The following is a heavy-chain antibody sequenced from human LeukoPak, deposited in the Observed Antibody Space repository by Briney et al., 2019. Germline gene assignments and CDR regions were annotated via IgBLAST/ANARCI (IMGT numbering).Heavy chain of an antibody. CDR1: GGSFSGYY. J-gene: IGHJ6*03. CDR2: INHSGST. Sequence: SETLSLTCAVYGGSFSGYYWSWIRQPPGKGLEWIGEINHSGSTNYNPSLKSRVTISVDTSKNQFSLKLCSVTAADTAVYYCARYMRRYYYYYMDVWGKGTTVTVSS. V-gene: IGHV4-34*01. CDR3: ARYMRRYYYYYMDV.